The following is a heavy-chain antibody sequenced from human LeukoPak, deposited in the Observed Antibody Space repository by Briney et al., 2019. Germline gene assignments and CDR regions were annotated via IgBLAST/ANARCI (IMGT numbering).Heavy chain of an antibody. V-gene: IGHV1-18*01. D-gene: IGHD6-19*01. Sequence: ASVKVSCKASGYTLTNYGLSWVRQAPGQGLEWMGWISADNGNTNYAQKLQGRVTMTTDTSTSTAYMELRSLRSDDTAVCYCARAQSSGWLRYYFDYWGQGTLVTVSS. J-gene: IGHJ4*02. CDR2: ISADNGNT. CDR3: ARAQSSGWLRYYFDY. CDR1: GYTLTNYG.